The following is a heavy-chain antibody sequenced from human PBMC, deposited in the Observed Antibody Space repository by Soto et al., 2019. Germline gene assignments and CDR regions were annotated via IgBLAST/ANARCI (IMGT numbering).Heavy chain of an antibody. D-gene: IGHD5-18*01. Sequence: VQLAESGGGLVKPGESGRLSCAVSGVTLTNVWMNWVRQAPGKGLEWVGRIRSKSAGGTTDYAAPVKGRFAISRDDSKNTLYLQMSSLESDDTAVYYCSHGYGQYFNSWGQGTLVTVSS. CDR1: GVTLTNVW. V-gene: IGHV3-15*07. CDR2: IRSKSAGGTT. CDR3: SHGYGQYFNS. J-gene: IGHJ4*02.